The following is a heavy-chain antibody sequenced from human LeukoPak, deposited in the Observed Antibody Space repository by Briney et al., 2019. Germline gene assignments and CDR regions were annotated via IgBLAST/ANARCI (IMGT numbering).Heavy chain of an antibody. CDR2: IYPGDSDT. V-gene: IGHV5-51*01. CDR1: GYSFTSHW. D-gene: IGHD3-9*01. Sequence: GESLKISCKGSGYSFTSHWIGWVRQMPGKGLEWMGIIYPGDSDTRYSPSFQGQVTISADKSISTAYLQWSSLKASDTAMYYCARHYDILTGYYGWWFDPWGQGTLVTVSS. J-gene: IGHJ5*02. CDR3: ARHYDILTGYYGWWFDP.